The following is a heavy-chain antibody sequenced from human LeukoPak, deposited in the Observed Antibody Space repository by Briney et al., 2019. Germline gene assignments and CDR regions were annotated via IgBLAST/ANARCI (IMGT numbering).Heavy chain of an antibody. D-gene: IGHD3-9*01. Sequence: ASVKVSCKVSGYTLTEFAMRWVRQAPGQGLEWMGGFDPEDGETIYAQKFQGRVTMTEDTSTATAYMELSSLRSEDTAVYYCATPTYYDILTGLYYWGQGTLVTVSS. V-gene: IGHV1-24*01. CDR2: FDPEDGET. CDR1: GYTLTEFA. CDR3: ATPTYYDILTGLYY. J-gene: IGHJ4*02.